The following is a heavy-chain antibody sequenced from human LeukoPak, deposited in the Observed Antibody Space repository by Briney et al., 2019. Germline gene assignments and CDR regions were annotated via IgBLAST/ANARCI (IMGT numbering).Heavy chain of an antibody. J-gene: IGHJ5*02. D-gene: IGHD5-18*01. CDR2: INPNSGGT. Sequence: EASVKVSCKASGYTFTGYYMHWVRQAPGQGLEWMGWINPNSGGTNYAQKFQGRVTMTTDTSTSTAYMELRSLRSDDTAVYYCAGGYRFDPWGQGTLVTVSS. CDR1: GYTFTGYY. V-gene: IGHV1-2*02. CDR3: AGGYRFDP.